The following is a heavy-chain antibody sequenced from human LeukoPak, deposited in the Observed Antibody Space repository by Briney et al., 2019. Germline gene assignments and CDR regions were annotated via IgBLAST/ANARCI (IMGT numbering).Heavy chain of an antibody. D-gene: IGHD2-2*01. Sequence: GASVKVSCKASGYTFTSYYMHWVRQAPGQGLEWMGIINPSGGSTSYAQKFQGRVTMTRDTSTSTVYMELSSLRSEDTAVYYCASTFRLRRFDGLYCSSTSCLFDYWGQGTLVTVSS. CDR3: ASTFRLRRFDGLYCSSTSCLFDY. J-gene: IGHJ4*02. CDR1: GYTFTSYY. V-gene: IGHV1-46*01. CDR2: INPSGGST.